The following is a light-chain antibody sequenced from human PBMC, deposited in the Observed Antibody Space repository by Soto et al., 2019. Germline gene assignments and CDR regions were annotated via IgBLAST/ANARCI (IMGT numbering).Light chain of an antibody. CDR3: MQGSHLPPIT. J-gene: IGKJ5*01. V-gene: IGKV2-30*02. CDR2: KVS. Sequence: VVVTQTPISLPVTLGQAASISCRSSQSLVHRDGNTYLSWFRQRPGQSPRRLVYKVSNREAGVPDRFSGSGSGTDFTLKISRVEAEDVGLYYCMQGSHLPPITFGQGGLLEIK. CDR1: QSLVHRDGNTY.